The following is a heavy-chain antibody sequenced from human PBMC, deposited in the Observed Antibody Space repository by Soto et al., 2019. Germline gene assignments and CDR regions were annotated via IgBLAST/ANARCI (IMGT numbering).Heavy chain of an antibody. Sequence: EVQLVESGGGLVQPGRSLRLSCAASGFTFDDYAMHWVRQAPGKGLEWVSGISWNSGSIGYADSVKGRFTISRDNAKNSLYLQMNSLRAEDTALYYCAKSYYAHYYYYYMDVWGKGTTVTVSS. CDR3: AKSYYAHYYYYYMDV. V-gene: IGHV3-9*01. CDR1: GFTFDDYA. J-gene: IGHJ6*03. D-gene: IGHD3-22*01. CDR2: ISWNSGSI.